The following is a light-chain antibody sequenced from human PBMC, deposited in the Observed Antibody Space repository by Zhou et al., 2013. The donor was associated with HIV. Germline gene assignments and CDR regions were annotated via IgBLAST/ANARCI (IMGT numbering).Light chain of an antibody. V-gene: IGKV1-39*01. J-gene: IGKJ2*01. Sequence: DIQMTQSPSSLSASVGDRVTITCRASQTISSYLNWYQQKPGKAPKLLIYAASTLQSGVPSRFRGSGSGTDFTLTISSLQPEDIATYFCQQTYSYPFTFGRGTRLE. CDR1: QTISSY. CDR2: AAS. CDR3: QQTYSYPFT.